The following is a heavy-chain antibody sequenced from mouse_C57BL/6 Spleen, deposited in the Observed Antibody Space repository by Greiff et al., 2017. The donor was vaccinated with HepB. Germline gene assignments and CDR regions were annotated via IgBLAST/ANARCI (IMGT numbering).Heavy chain of an antibody. CDR1: GFSLTSYG. CDR2: IWSGGST. D-gene: IGHD1-1*01. CDR3: ARNSLYYGSSYWYFDV. V-gene: IGHV2-2*01. Sequence: VQGVESGPGLVQPSQSLSITCTVSGFSLTSYGVHWVRQSPGKGLEWLGVIWSGGSTDYNAAFISRLSISKDNSKSQVFFKMNSLQADDTAIYYCARNSLYYGSSYWYFDVWGTGTTVTVSS. J-gene: IGHJ1*03.